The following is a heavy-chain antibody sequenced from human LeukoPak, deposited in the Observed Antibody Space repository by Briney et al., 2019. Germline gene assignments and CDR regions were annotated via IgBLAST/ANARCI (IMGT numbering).Heavy chain of an antibody. D-gene: IGHD6-13*01. CDR2: ISAYNGNT. J-gene: IGHJ4*02. CDR3: AREQLVRTWSFDY. V-gene: IGHV1-18*01. Sequence: EASVKVSCMTSGYTFTTYGISWVRQAPGQGLEWMGWISAYNGNTNYAQKLQGRVTMTTDTFTSTAYMELRSLRSDDTAVYYCAREQLVRTWSFDYWGQGTLVTVSS. CDR1: GYTFTTYG.